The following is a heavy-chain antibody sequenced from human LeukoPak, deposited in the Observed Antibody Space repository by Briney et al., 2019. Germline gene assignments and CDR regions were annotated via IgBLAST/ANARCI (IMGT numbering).Heavy chain of an antibody. V-gene: IGHV3-21*01. Sequence: GGSLRLSCAASGFTFSSYTMNWVRQAPGKGLEWVSSISGSSRHKYYADSVKGRFTISRNNAKNSLYLQMNSLRAEDTAVYYCARTANFAAGYYIDYWGQGTLVTVSS. CDR3: ARTANFAAGYYIDY. CDR2: ISGSSRHK. CDR1: GFTFSSYT. J-gene: IGHJ4*02. D-gene: IGHD6-13*01.